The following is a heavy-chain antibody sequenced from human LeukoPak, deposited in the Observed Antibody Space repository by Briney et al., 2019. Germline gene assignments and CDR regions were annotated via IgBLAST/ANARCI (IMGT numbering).Heavy chain of an antibody. CDR2: ISNGGSTYYVSSNGGNT. V-gene: IGHV3-64D*06. J-gene: IGHJ4*02. Sequence: GGSLRLSCSASGFTFSSYDMHWVRQAPGKGLEYVSSISNGGSTYYVSSNGGNTYYADSVKGRFTISRDNSKNTLYLQMSSLRAEDTAVYYCVAYYYDSSGYYDFDYWGQGTLVTVSS. CDR1: GFTFSSYD. CDR3: VAYYYDSSGYYDFDY. D-gene: IGHD3-22*01.